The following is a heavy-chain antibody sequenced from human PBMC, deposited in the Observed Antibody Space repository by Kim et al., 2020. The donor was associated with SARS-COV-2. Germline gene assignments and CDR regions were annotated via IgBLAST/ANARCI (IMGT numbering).Heavy chain of an antibody. Sequence: ASVKVSCKASGYTFTGYYMHWVRQAPGQGLEWMGRINPNSGGTNYAQKFQGRVTMTRDTSISTAYMELRRLRSDDTAVYYCARAKITMIVRDEGAFDIWGQGTMVTVSS. CDR1: GYTFTGYY. CDR2: INPNSGGT. J-gene: IGHJ3*02. V-gene: IGHV1-2*06. D-gene: IGHD3-22*01. CDR3: ARAKITMIVRDEGAFDI.